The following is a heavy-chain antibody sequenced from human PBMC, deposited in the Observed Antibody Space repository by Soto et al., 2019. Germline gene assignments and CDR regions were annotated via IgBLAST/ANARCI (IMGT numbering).Heavy chain of an antibody. J-gene: IGHJ6*02. CDR2: IIDRGGST. V-gene: IGHV3-23*01. CDR3: AKGRSYYYYYGVDV. Sequence: EVQLLESGGGLVQPGGSLRLSCAASGFTFSSCAMGWVRQAPWKGLEWVSDIIDRGGSTYYADSVKGRFTISRDNSKSTLYLQMNSLRAEDTALYYCAKGRSYYYYYGVDVWGQGTTVTVSS. CDR1: GFTFSSCA.